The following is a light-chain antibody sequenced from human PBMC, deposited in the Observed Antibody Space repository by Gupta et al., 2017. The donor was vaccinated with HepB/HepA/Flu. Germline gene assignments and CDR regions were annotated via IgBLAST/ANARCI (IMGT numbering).Light chain of an antibody. CDR3: QQSYSMPH. V-gene: IGKV1-39*01. CDR2: AAS. Sequence: QMTQSPSSLSASVGDRVTITCRTSQSISKYLNWYQQKPGKAPKLLIYAASSLQSGVPSRFSGSGSGTDFTLTISSLQPEDFAIYYCQQSYSMPHFGPGTKVDVK. J-gene: IGKJ3*01. CDR1: QSISKY.